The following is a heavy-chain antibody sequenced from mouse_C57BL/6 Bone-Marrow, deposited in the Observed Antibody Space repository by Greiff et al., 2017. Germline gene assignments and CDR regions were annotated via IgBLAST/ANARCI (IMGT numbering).Heavy chain of an antibody. CDR1: GFTFSSYA. CDR2: ISDGGSYT. V-gene: IGHV5-4*03. Sequence: EVKLMESGGGLVKPGGSLKLSCAASGFTFSSYAMSWVRQTPEKRLEWVATISDGGSYTYYPDNVKGRFTISRDNAKNNLYLQMSHLKSEDTAMXYCARVYRVTPRLDYWGQGTTLTVSS. J-gene: IGHJ2*01. D-gene: IGHD2-14*01. CDR3: ARVYRVTPRLDY.